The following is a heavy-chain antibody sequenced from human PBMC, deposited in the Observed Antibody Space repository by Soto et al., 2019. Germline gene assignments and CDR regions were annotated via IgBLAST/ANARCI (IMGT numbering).Heavy chain of an antibody. J-gene: IGHJ4*02. CDR3: ARGMTTVTTLDY. CDR1: GGSISSGGYS. V-gene: IGHV4-30-2*01. D-gene: IGHD4-4*01. CDR2: IYHSGST. Sequence: QLQLQESGSGLVKPSQTLSLTCAVSGGSISSGGYSWSWIRQPPGKGLEWIGYIYHSGSTYYNPSPKSRVTLAVDRSQNQCSLKLSSVTAADTAVYYCARGMTTVTTLDYWGQGTLVTVSS.